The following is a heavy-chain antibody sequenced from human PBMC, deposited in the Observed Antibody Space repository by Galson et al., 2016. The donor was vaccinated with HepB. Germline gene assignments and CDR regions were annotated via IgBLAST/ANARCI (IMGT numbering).Heavy chain of an antibody. D-gene: IGHD3-10*01. CDR3: ARVGYNNYELFQDYYHYYGLDV. CDR1: GGSISSYY. J-gene: IGHJ6*04. V-gene: IGHV4-4*07. CDR2: IYASGST. Sequence: SETLSLTCTVSGGSISSYYWSWFRQPAGKGLEWIGRIYASGSTNYNPSLKSRVTMSVDTSKNQFSLKLSSVTAADTAVYSCARVGYNNYELFQDYYHYYGLDVWGKGTTVTVSS.